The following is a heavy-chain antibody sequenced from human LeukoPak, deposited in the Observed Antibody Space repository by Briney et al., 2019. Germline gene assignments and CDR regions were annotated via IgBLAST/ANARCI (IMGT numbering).Heavy chain of an antibody. J-gene: IGHJ3*02. CDR2: ISGSGGTT. CDR1: GFSFSGYE. CDR3: ARERAFDI. V-gene: IGHV3-48*03. Sequence: GGSLRLSCAASGFSFSGYEMNWVRQAPGKGLEWVSYISGSGGTTHYADSVKGRFTISRDNAKNSLYLQMNSLRAEDTAVYYCARERAFDIWGQGTMATVSS.